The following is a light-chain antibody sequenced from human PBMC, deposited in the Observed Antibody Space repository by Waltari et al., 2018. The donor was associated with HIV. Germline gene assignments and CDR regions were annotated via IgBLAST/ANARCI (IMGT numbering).Light chain of an antibody. J-gene: IGKJ1*01. Sequence: EIIMTQSPVTLSVSPGAKATISCRASHSVNRNLAWYQQKPGQAPRLLIYGTSTRATGIPARFSGSGSGTEFILTISSLQSEDFAIYYCQHYHNWPPWTFGQGTKVEIK. CDR2: GTS. CDR1: HSVNRN. CDR3: QHYHNWPPWT. V-gene: IGKV3-15*01.